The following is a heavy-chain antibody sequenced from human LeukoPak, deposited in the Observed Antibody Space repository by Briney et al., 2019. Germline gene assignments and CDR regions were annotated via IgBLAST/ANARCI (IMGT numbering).Heavy chain of an antibody. CDR3: ARGVDTTRGLWLYGMDV. Sequence: ASVKVSCKASGXXXTSYYMHWVRXXPGQXXXXXXXINPSGGSTSYAQKFQGRVTMTRDTSTSTVFMELSSLRSEDTAVYYCARGVDTTRGLWLYGMDVWGQGTTVTVSS. V-gene: IGHV1-46*01. D-gene: IGHD5-18*01. CDR2: INPSGGST. J-gene: IGHJ6*02. CDR1: GXXXTSYY.